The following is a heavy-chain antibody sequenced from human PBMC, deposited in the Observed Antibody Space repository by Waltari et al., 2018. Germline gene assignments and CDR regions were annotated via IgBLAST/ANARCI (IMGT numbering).Heavy chain of an antibody. J-gene: IGHJ3*01. CDR3: ARERDYSRAYYYFAALSAIDL. V-gene: IGHV3-74*01. CDR2: INRNGIST. D-gene: IGHD3-22*01. CDR1: GFTFSSSW. Sequence: EVQLVESGGGLVQPGGSLRLSCAASGFTFSSSWMYWVRNAPGKGLVCVSRINRNGISTGSVDFITSRFSISSVNVRNTLYLQMNSLRAEYTAVYYCARERDYSRAYYYFAALSAIDLLGQETMVTAST.